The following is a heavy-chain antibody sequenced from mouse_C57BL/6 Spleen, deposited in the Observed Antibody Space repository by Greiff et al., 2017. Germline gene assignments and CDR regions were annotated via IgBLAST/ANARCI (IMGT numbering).Heavy chain of an antibody. Sequence: DVQLVESEGGLVQPGSSMKLSCTASGFTFSDYYMAWVRQVPEKGLEWVANINYDGSSTYYLDSLKSRFIISRDNAKNILYLQMSSLKSEDTATYYCARDSHYGTLDYWGQGTTLTVSS. V-gene: IGHV5-16*01. CDR2: INYDGSST. J-gene: IGHJ2*01. CDR3: ARDSHYGTLDY. D-gene: IGHD2-1*01. CDR1: GFTFSDYY.